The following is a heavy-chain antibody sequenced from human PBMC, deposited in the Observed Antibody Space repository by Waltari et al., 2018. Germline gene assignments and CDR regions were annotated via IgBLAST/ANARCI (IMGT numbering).Heavy chain of an antibody. CDR1: GYGFGTSR. CDR3: ARHVSGPTNY. D-gene: IGHD2-2*01. CDR2: IDPSDSTT. Sequence: EVQLVQSGAEVKKPGESLKIPCKGSGYGFGTSRISWVRQMPGKGLEWMGRIDPSDSTTYYSPSFQGHVTMSVDKSISTAFLNWNSLKASDTAMYFCARHVSGPTNYWGQGTQVTVSS. J-gene: IGHJ4*02. V-gene: IGHV5-10-1*01.